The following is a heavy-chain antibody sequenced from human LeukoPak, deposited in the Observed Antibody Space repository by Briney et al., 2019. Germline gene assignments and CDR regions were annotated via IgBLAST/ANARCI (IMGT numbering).Heavy chain of an antibody. CDR3: ARAVWGSSGYGP. V-gene: IGHV4-39*07. D-gene: IGHD3-22*01. CDR2: VYYSGSA. J-gene: IGHJ5*02. CDR1: GGSISRSSYY. Sequence: SETLSLTCTVSGGSISRSSYYWGWIRQPPGKGLEWIGSVYYSGSAYYNPSLKSRVIISVDTSKNQFSLKLSSVTAADTAVYYCARAVWGSSGYGPWGQGTLVTVSS.